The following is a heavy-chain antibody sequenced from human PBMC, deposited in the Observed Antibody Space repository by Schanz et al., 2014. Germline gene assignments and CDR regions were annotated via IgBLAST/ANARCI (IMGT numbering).Heavy chain of an antibody. D-gene: IGHD1-1*01. J-gene: IGHJ4*02. CDR3: ARGTDWNLHY. V-gene: IGHV3-13*04. CDR2: IGYLGDT. Sequence: EVQLVESGGGLVQPGGSLRLSCAASGFSIRNHDMHWVRQATGAGLEWVSTIGYLGDTYYPDSVKGRFTVSRDSGQNSLYLQMNSLRAGDTAVYYCARGTDWNLHYWGQGALVTVSS. CDR1: GFSIRNHD.